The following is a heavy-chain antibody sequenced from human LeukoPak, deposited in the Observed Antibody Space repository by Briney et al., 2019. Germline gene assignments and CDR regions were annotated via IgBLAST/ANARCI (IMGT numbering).Heavy chain of an antibody. CDR1: GFTFSSYG. CDR2: IWYDGSNK. CDR3: ARDLGNWYFDL. V-gene: IGHV3-33*01. J-gene: IGHJ2*01. Sequence: GGSLRLSCAASGFTFSSYGMHWVSQAPGKGLEWVAVIWYDGSNKYYADSVKGRFTISRDNSKNTLYLQMNSLRAEDTAVYYCARDLGNWYFDLWGRGTLVTVSS.